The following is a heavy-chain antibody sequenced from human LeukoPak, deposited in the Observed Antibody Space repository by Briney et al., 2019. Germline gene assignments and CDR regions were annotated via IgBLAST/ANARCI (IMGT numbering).Heavy chain of an antibody. V-gene: IGHV3-21*01. CDR2: ISVRSNYI. J-gene: IGHJ4*02. Sequence: GGSLRLSCVASGYTFSSYSINWVRHAPGKGLEWISSISVRSNYIYYADSVRGRFSISRDDARDSLYLQMNSLRAEDTAVYFCVRLRRNSDTSGFYYYYDFWGQGTLVTVSS. CDR3: VRLRRNSDTSGFYYYYDF. CDR1: GYTFSSYS. D-gene: IGHD3-22*01.